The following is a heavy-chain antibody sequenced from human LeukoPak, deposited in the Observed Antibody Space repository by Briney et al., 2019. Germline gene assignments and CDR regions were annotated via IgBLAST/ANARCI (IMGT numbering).Heavy chain of an antibody. CDR3: VAVPETDFWIGFYLDY. J-gene: IGHJ4*02. D-gene: IGHD3-3*01. CDR1: GFTVSSNY. V-gene: IGHV3-9*01. Sequence: GGSLRLSCAASGFTVSSNYMTWVRQAPGKGLEWVSGITWHSENIDYADSVKGRFTISRDNAKNSLYLQMNNLRAEDTALYFCVAVPETDFWIGFYLDYWGQGTLVTVSS. CDR2: ITWHSENI.